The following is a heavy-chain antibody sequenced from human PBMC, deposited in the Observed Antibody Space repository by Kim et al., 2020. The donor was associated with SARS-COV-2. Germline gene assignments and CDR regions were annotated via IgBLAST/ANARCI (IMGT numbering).Heavy chain of an antibody. Sequence: GGSLRLSCAASGFTFSSYAMSWVRQAPGKGLEWVSAISGSGGSTYYADSVKGRFTISRDNSKNTLYLQMNSLRAEDTAVYYCAKDRLGGYDLVSYYYGMDVWGQGTTVTVSS. D-gene: IGHD5-12*01. CDR2: ISGSGGST. J-gene: IGHJ6*02. CDR3: AKDRLGGYDLVSYYYGMDV. V-gene: IGHV3-23*01. CDR1: GFTFSSYA.